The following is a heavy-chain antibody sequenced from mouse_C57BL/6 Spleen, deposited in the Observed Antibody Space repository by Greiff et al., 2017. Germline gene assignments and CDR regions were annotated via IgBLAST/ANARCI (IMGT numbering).Heavy chain of an antibody. Sequence: QVQLQQSGPELVKPGASVKISCKASGYAFSSSWMNWVKQRPGKGLEWIGRIYPGDGDTNYNGKFKGKATLTADKSSSTAYMQLSSLTSEDSAVYFCARSMLNLLLGAMDYWGQGTSVTVSS. D-gene: IGHD1-1*01. J-gene: IGHJ4*01. CDR1: GYAFSSSW. V-gene: IGHV1-82*01. CDR3: ARSMLNLLLGAMDY. CDR2: IYPGDGDT.